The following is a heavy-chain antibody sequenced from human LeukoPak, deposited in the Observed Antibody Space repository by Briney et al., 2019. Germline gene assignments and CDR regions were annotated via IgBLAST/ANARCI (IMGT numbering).Heavy chain of an antibody. Sequence: ASVKVSCKASGYTFTSYGVSWVRQAPGRGLEWMGWISAYNGNTNYAQNLQGRVTMTTDTSTSTAYMELRSLRSDDTAVYYCARDPHYYDADYWGQGTLVTVSS. V-gene: IGHV1-18*01. CDR1: GYTFTSYG. J-gene: IGHJ4*02. CDR3: ARDPHYYDADY. CDR2: ISAYNGNT. D-gene: IGHD3-22*01.